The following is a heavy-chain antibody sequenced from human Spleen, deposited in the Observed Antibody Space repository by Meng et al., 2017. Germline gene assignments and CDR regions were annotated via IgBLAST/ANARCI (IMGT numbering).Heavy chain of an antibody. CDR1: GGSFSDYY. CDR3: ARGPTTMAHDFDY. V-gene: IGHV4-34*01. Sequence: QVQLQEGGAGLLKPSETLSLHCVVSGGSFSDYYWSWNRQPPGKGLEWIGEINHSGSTNYNPSLESRATISVDTSQNNLSLKLSSVTAADSAVYYCARGPTTMAHDFDYWGQGTLVTVSS. D-gene: IGHD4-11*01. J-gene: IGHJ4*02. CDR2: INHSGST.